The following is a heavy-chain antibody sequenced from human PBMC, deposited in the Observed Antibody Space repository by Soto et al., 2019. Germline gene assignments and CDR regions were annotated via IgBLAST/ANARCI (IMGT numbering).Heavy chain of an antibody. CDR3: AHRLGGFTWNDAYFDF. Sequence: QITLKESGPTLVEPTETLTLTCSFSGFSLTTHPMGVGWIRQPPGKALEWLAVIYWDDDKRYNPSLKSRLTITKDTSKNQVVLTMTDMEPPDTATYYCAHRLGGFTWNDAYFDFWGQGALVTVSS. CDR1: GFSLTTHPMG. D-gene: IGHD1-1*01. CDR2: IYWDDDK. J-gene: IGHJ4*02. V-gene: IGHV2-5*02.